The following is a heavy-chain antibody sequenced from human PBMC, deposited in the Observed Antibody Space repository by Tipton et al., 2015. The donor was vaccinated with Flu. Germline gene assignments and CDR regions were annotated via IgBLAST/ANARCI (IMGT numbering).Heavy chain of an antibody. V-gene: IGHV1-18*01. CDR3: ARTYDFWSGYSGEYFDY. J-gene: IGHJ4*02. CDR1: GYTFTSYG. D-gene: IGHD3-3*01. Sequence: QLVQSGAEVKKPGASVKVSCKASGYTFTSYGISWVRQAPGQGLEWMGWISAYNGNTNYAQKLQGRVTMTTDTSTSTAYMALRSLRSDDTAVYYCARTYDFWSGYSGEYFDYWGQGTLVTVSS. CDR2: ISAYNGNT.